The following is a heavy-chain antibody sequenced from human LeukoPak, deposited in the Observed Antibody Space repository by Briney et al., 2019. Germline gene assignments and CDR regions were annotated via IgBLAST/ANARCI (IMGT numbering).Heavy chain of an antibody. CDR1: GGSISSDNW. CDR3: ARWTAFLGFDY. CDR2: ASQTGDT. D-gene: IGHD2/OR15-2a*01. J-gene: IGHJ4*02. V-gene: IGHV4-4*02. Sequence: SETLSLTCDVSGGSISSDNWWNWVRQSPGKGLEWIGEASQTGDTNYNSSLKARVAVSVDKSNNQFSLRLTSVTAADTAVYFCARWTAFLGFDYWGRGILVTVSS.